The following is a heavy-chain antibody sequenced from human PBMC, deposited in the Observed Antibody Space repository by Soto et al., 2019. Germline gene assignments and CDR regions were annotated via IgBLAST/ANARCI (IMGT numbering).Heavy chain of an antibody. CDR3: ALHWNPVYFDY. Sequence: TGWSLRLSCAASGFTVSIYAMSWVRQAPGKGLEWVSAISGSGGSTYYADSVKGRFTISRDNSKNTLYLQMNSLRAEDTAVYYCALHWNPVYFDYWGQGTLVTVSS. V-gene: IGHV3-23*01. J-gene: IGHJ4*02. D-gene: IGHD1-1*01. CDR2: ISGSGGST. CDR1: GFTVSIYA.